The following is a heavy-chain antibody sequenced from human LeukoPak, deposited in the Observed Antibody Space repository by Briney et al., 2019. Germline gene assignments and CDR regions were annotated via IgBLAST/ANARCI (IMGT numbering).Heavy chain of an antibody. V-gene: IGHV4-34*01. J-gene: IGHJ4*02. Sequence: SETLSLTCAVYGGSFSGYYWSWIRQPPGQGLEWIGEINHSGSTNYNPSLKSRVTISVDTSKNQFSLKLSSVTAADTAVYYCARGLQEYYYGSGSYYFLDYWGQGTLVTVSS. D-gene: IGHD3-10*01. CDR1: GGSFSGYY. CDR3: ARGLQEYYYGSGSYYFLDY. CDR2: INHSGST.